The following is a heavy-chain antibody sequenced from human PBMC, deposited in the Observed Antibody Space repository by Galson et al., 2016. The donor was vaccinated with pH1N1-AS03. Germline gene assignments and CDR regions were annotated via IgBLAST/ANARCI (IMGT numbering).Heavy chain of an antibody. CDR2: ISSDASGT. J-gene: IGHJ4*02. D-gene: IGHD3-3*01. CDR3: ARRRSYYDFWSGYSDY. Sequence: SLRLSCAASGFTFSDYAMHWVRQAPGKGLEYVSAISSDASGTYYANSVKGRFTISRDNSKNTVYLQMGSLRAEDMAVYHCARRRSYYDFWSGYSDYWGQGTLFTVSS. V-gene: IGHV3-64*01. CDR1: GFTFSDYA.